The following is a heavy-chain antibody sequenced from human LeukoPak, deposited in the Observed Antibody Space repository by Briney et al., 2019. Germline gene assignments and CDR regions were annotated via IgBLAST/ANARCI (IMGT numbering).Heavy chain of an antibody. V-gene: IGHV3-74*01. CDR1: GFSFSSYW. Sequence: GGSLRLSCAASGFSFSSYWMHWVRQAPGKGLVWVSRIKSDGKTNYADSVKGRFTISRDNAKNTVSLQMDSLRAEDTGVYYCARAPSEVGGYYPEYFRHWGQGTLVTVSS. D-gene: IGHD3-22*01. CDR3: ARAPSEVGGYYPEYFRH. CDR2: IKSDGKT. J-gene: IGHJ1*01.